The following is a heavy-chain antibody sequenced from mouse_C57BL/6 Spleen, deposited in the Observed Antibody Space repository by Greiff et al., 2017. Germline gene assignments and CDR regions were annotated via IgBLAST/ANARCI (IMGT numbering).Heavy chain of an antibody. CDR2: IDPNSGGT. CDR3: ARWNYSGAMDY. D-gene: IGHD2-1*01. J-gene: IGHJ4*01. Sequence: VQLQESGAELVKPGASVKLSCKASGYTFTSYWMHWVKQRPGRGLEWIGRIDPNSGGTKYNEKFKSKATLTVDKPSSTAYMQLSILTSEDSAVYYCARWNYSGAMDYWGQGTSVTVSS. V-gene: IGHV1-72*01. CDR1: GYTFTSYW.